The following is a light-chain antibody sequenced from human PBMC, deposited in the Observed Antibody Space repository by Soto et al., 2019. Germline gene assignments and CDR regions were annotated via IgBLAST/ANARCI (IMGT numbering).Light chain of an antibody. J-gene: IGLJ2*01. V-gene: IGLV1-47*01. CDR2: RNN. CDR1: SSNIGSHY. CDR3: AAWDDSLYVV. Sequence: QSVLTQPPSASGTPGQRVTISCSGSSSNIGSHYLYWYQQLPGTAPKLLIYRNNQRPSGVPDRFSGSKSGTSASLAISGLRSEDEADYYCAAWDDSLYVVFGGGTKVTVL.